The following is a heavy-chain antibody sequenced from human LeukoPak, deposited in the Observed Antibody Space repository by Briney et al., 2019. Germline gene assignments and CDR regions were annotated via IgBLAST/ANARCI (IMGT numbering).Heavy chain of an antibody. J-gene: IGHJ4*02. CDR1: GYTLTELS. CDR2: FDPEDGET. CDR3: AAVKYSGSYYPFDY. V-gene: IGHV1-24*01. Sequence: ASVKVSCKGSGYTLTELSMHWLRQAPGKGLEWMGGFDPEDGETIYAQKFQGRVTMTEDTSTDTAYMELSSLRSEDTAVYYCAAVKYSGSYYPFDYWGQGTLVTVSS. D-gene: IGHD1-26*01.